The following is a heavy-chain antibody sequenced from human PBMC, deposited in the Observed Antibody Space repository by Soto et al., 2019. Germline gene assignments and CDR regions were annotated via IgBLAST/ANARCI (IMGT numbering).Heavy chain of an antibody. CDR2: IYYSGST. CDR1: GGSISSYY. J-gene: IGHJ6*03. D-gene: IGHD3-3*01. CDR3: ARVSLAGYDFWSGYYPPYYYYYYMDV. Sequence: SETLSLTCTVSGGSISSYYWSWIRQPPGKGLEWIGYIYYSGSTNYIPSLKSRVTLSVDTSKNQFSLKLSFVTAADTAVYYCARVSLAGYDFWSGYYPPYYYYYYMDVWGKGTTVTVSS. V-gene: IGHV4-59*13.